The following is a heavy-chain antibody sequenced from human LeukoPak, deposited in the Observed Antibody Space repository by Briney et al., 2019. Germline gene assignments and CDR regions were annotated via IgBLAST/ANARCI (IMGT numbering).Heavy chain of an antibody. Sequence: PGGSLRLSCAASGFTFSSYAMSWVRQAPGKGLEWVSAISGSGGSTYYADSVKGRFTISRDNSKNTLYLEMNSLRAEDTAVYYCAMYPSYGGNSGANAFDMWGEGTMDSVFS. CDR3: AMYPSYGGNSGANAFDM. CDR1: GFTFSSYA. D-gene: IGHD4-23*01. V-gene: IGHV3-23*01. CDR2: ISGSGGST. J-gene: IGHJ3*02.